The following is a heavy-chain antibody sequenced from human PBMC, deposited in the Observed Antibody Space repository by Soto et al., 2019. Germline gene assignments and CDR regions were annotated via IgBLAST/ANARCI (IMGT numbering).Heavy chain of an antibody. Sequence: QVQLVESGGGLVKPGGSLRLSCAASGFTFSDYYMSWIRQAPGKGLEWVSYISSSGSTIYYADSVKGRFTISRDNAKNSLYLQMNSLRAEDTAVYYCARDFLPDYDFWSGYYEINWFDPWGQGTLVTVSS. CDR3: ARDFLPDYDFWSGYYEINWFDP. CDR1: GFTFSDYY. D-gene: IGHD3-3*01. J-gene: IGHJ5*02. V-gene: IGHV3-11*01. CDR2: ISSSGSTI.